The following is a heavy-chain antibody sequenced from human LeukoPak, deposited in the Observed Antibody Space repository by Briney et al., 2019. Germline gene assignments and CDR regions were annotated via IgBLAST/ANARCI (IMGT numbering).Heavy chain of an antibody. D-gene: IGHD3-3*01. J-gene: IGHJ4*02. Sequence: PGGSMRLSCAASGFTFSSYWMHWVRQAPGKGLVWVSRINSDGSSTSYADSVKGRFTISRDNAKNTLYLQMNSLRAEDTAVYYCARDHTIFGVALRYWGQGTLVTVSS. CDR1: GFTFSSYW. CDR3: ARDHTIFGVALRY. V-gene: IGHV3-74*01. CDR2: INSDGSST.